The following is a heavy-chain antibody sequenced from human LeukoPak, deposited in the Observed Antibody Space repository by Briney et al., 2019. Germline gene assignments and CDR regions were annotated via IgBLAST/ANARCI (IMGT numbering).Heavy chain of an antibody. D-gene: IGHD3-22*01. V-gene: IGHV4-39*01. CDR3: ARRGYYDSRGYFDY. Sequence: TFSSYGMSWVRQPPGKGLEWIGSIYYSGSTYYNPSLKSRVTISVDTSKNQFSLKLSSVTAADTAVYYCARRGYYDSRGYFDYWGQGTLVTVSS. CDR2: IYYSGST. CDR1: TFSSYG. J-gene: IGHJ4*02.